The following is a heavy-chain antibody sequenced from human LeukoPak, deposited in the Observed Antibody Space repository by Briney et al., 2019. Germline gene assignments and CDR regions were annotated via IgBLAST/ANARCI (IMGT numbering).Heavy chain of an antibody. D-gene: IGHD1-26*01. CDR1: GGSISSYY. V-gene: IGHV4-59*01. CDR3: ARDHIEWELPHYYYYYGMDV. CDR2: IYYSGST. Sequence: PSETLSLTCTVSGGSISSYYWSWIRQPPGKGLEWIGYIYYSGSTNYNPSLKSRVTISVDTSKNQFSLKLSSVTAADTAVYYCARDHIEWELPHYYYYYGMDVWGQGTAVTVSS. J-gene: IGHJ6*02.